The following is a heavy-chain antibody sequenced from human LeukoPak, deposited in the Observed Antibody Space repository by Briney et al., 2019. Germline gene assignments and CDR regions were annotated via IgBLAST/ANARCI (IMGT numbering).Heavy chain of an antibody. D-gene: IGHD6-13*01. CDR2: SYSDDDK. CDR1: GFSRSTTGVG. Sequence: SGPTLVNPTQTLTLTCTFSGFSRSTTGVGVGWIRQPPGKALEWLALSYSDDDKRYRPSLKSRLTITEDTSKNPVVLTMTNLDPVATGTYYCAQSTRNSWYFDYWGQGTLVTVSS. J-gene: IGHJ4*02. V-gene: IGHV2-5*02. CDR3: AQSTRNSWYFDY.